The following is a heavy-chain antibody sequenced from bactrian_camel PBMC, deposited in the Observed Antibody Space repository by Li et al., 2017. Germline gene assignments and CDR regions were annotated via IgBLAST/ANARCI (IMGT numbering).Heavy chain of an antibody. J-gene: IGHJ4*01. V-gene: IGHV3S1*01. CDR3: TRETQWVGYHEFAEY. D-gene: IGHD5*01. CDR1: GYTGPGSNYC. Sequence: QVQLVESGGGAVQAGGSLRLSCVASGYTGPGSNYCMAWVRQAPGKGLEWVSAINSGAGITSYADSVKGRFTISRDNAKNTVYLQMNSLKSEDTALYYCTRETQWVGYHEFAEYWGQGTQVTVS. CDR2: INSGAGIT.